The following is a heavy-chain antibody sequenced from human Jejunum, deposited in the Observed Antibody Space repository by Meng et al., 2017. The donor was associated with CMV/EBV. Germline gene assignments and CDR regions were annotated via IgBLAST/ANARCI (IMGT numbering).Heavy chain of an antibody. CDR2: ISDVSTYI. Sequence: TYSMNWVRQAPGKGLECVSSISDVSTYIYYADSVKGRFTISRDNAKNSLYLQMNSLRAEDTAVYYCARVERYCRGTTCYGPYYFDSWGQGTLVTVSS. V-gene: IGHV3-21*01. CDR3: ARVERYCRGTTCYGPYYFDS. CDR1: TYS. J-gene: IGHJ4*02. D-gene: IGHD2-2*01.